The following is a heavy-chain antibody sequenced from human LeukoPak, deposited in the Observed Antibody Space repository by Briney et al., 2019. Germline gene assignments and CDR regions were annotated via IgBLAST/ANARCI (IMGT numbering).Heavy chain of an antibody. D-gene: IGHD5-12*01. J-gene: IGHJ6*03. CDR1: GGSISSYY. V-gene: IGHV4-59*12. CDR3: ARGGGVVATTSYYYYMDV. Sequence: SETLSLTCTVSGGSISSYYWSWIRQPPGKGLEWIGYIYYSGSTNYNPSLKSRVTISVDTSKNQFSLKLSSVTAADTAVYYCARGGGVVATTSYYYYMDVWGKGTTVTVSS. CDR2: IYYSGST.